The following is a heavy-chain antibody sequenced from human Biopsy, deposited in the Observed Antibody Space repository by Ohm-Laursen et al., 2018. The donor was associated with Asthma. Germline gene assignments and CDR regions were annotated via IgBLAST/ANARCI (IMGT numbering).Heavy chain of an antibody. CDR3: ARDVMEWYLPAFDF. D-gene: IGHD3-3*01. CDR1: GVNVTNNY. J-gene: IGHJ4*02. Sequence: SSLRLSCAASGVNVTNNYMTWVRQAPGKGLEWVAVGGSYYDGGLKYYADSVNGRFTVSRDDSKNTLYLQMNSLRPDDTAVYYCARDVMEWYLPAFDFWGQGTLVTVSS. CDR2: GGSYYDGGLK. V-gene: IGHV3-30-3*01.